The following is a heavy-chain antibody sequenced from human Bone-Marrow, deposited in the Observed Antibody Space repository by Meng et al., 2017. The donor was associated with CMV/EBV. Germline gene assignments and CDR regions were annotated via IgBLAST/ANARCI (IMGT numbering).Heavy chain of an antibody. CDR1: GFSLSTGGVG. Sequence: SGPTLVKPTQTLRLTCSFSGFSLSTGGVGVAWIRPPPGKALERLIVIFSKDDKRYSPSLSRRRNITEDTPKNQVVLTMTNMDPVDTATYFCAHLINRGDGLRYFGVWGRGTRV. D-gene: IGHD3-16*01. CDR3: AHLINRGDGLRYFGV. J-gene: IGHJ2*01. V-gene: IGHV2-5*01. CDR2: IFSKDDK.